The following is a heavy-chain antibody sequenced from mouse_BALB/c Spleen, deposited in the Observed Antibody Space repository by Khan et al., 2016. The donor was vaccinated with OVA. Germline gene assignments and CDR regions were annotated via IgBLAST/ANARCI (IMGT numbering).Heavy chain of an antibody. CDR1: GYSITSEYA. V-gene: IGHV3-2*02. J-gene: IGHJ3*01. CDR2: INYSGNT. CDR3: ARKDYYDYDPFPY. Sequence: EVQLQESGPGLVKPSQSLSLTCTVTGYSITSEYAWNWIRQFPENKLEWMGYINYSGNTRFNPSLKSRTSITRDTSKNQFFLQLSSVTTEDTATYYCARKDYYDYDPFPYWGQGTLVTVSA. D-gene: IGHD2-4*01.